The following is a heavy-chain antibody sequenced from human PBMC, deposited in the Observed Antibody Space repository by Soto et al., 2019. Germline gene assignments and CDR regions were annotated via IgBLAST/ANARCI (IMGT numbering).Heavy chain of an antibody. V-gene: IGHV3-30-3*01. D-gene: IGHD5-18*01. CDR2: ISYDGSNK. Sequence: GGSLRLSCAASGFTFSSYAMHWVRQDPGKGLEWVAVISYDGSNKYYADSVKGRFTISRDNSKNTLYLQMNSLRAEDTAVYYCARDHPPTGYVDTAMVGIFDYWGQGTLVTVSS. J-gene: IGHJ4*02. CDR1: GFTFSSYA. CDR3: ARDHPPTGYVDTAMVGIFDY.